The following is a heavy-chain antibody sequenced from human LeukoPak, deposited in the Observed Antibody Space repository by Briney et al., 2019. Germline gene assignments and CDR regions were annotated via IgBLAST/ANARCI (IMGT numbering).Heavy chain of an antibody. D-gene: IGHD3-10*01. CDR1: GFTFSSYA. J-gene: IGHJ2*01. CDR3: ARDPRGHWYFDL. Sequence: GRSLRLSYAASGFTFSSYAMHWVRQAPGKGLEWVAVISYDGSNKHYADSVKGRFTISRDNSKNTLYLQMNSLRAEDTAVYYCARDPRGHWYFDLWGRGTLVTVSS. CDR2: ISYDGSNK. V-gene: IGHV3-30*14.